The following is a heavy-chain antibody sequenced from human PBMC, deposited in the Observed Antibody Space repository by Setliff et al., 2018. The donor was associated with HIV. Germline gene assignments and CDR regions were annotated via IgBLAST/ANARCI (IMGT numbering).Heavy chain of an antibody. Sequence: SETLSLTCSVSGGSTSSDTWSWIRQPAGQGLEWIGRIYRSGSTNYNTPLESRVTMSVDTSKNQFSLKLISVTAADTAVYYCARELFGSGWYADSWGQGTLVTVSS. CDR3: ARELFGSGWYADS. J-gene: IGHJ4*02. CDR1: GGSTSSDT. V-gene: IGHV4-4*07. D-gene: IGHD6-19*01. CDR2: IYRSGST.